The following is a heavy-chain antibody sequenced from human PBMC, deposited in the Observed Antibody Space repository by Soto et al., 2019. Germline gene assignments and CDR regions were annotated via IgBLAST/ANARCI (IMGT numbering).Heavy chain of an antibody. J-gene: IGHJ6*03. CDR2: IRSKAYGGTT. V-gene: IGHV3-49*04. Sequence: GGSLRLSCTASGFTFGDYAMSWVRQAPGKGLEWVGFIRSKAYGGTTEYAASVKGRFTISRDDSKSIAYLQMNSLKTEDTAVYYCAIGGFWSGYYGVGYYCYMDVWGKVTTVTVSS. CDR1: GFTFGDYA. D-gene: IGHD3-3*01. CDR3: AIGGFWSGYYGVGYYCYMDV.